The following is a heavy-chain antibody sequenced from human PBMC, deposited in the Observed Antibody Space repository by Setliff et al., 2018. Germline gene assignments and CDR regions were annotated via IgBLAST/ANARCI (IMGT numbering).Heavy chain of an antibody. V-gene: IGHV3-30*02. CDR2: IRYGGSKK. J-gene: IGHJ4*01. CDR1: GFAFSTYG. Sequence: GESLKISCAASGFAFSTYGIHWVRHTPGKGLGWVAYIRYGGSKKDYAVYGRGRFTISRDDSKNTVSLQMGSLRAEDTAVYYCAKEIQPRRGPVYDSSGLAFDYWGQGTLVT. D-gene: IGHD3-22*01. CDR3: AKEIQPRRGPVYDSSGLAFDY.